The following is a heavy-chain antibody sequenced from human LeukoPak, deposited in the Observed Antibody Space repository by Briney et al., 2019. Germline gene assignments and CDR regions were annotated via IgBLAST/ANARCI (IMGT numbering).Heavy chain of an antibody. CDR2: INPNSGGT. CDR1: GYTFTGYY. D-gene: IGHD2-2*01. CDR3: ARVGVKVVPAASWFDP. J-gene: IGHJ5*02. Sequence: ASVKVSCKASGYTFTGYYMHWVRQAPGQGLEWMGRINPNSGGTNYAQKFQGRGTMTRDTSISTAYMELSRLRSDDTAVYYCARVGVKVVPAASWFDPWGQGTLVTVSS. V-gene: IGHV1-2*06.